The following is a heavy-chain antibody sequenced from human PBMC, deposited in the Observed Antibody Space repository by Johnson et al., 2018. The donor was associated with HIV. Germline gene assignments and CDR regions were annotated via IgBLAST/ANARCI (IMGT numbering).Heavy chain of an antibody. CDR3: ARVSLAYSYGYDAFDI. CDR1: GFTFSSYA. CDR2: IRYDGSEK. D-gene: IGHD5-18*01. V-gene: IGHV3-30*04. Sequence: VQLVESGGGVVQPGRSLRLSCAASGFTFSSYAMHWVRQAPGKGLEWVTFIRYDGSEKYFADSVKGRFTISRDNSKNTLYLQMSSLRLEDTAVYFCARVSLAYSYGYDAFDIWGRGTMVTVSS. J-gene: IGHJ3*02.